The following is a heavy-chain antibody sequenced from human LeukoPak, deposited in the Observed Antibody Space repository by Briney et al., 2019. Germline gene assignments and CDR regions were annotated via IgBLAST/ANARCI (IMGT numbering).Heavy chain of an antibody. CDR1: GFTFSSYW. V-gene: IGHV3-7*01. CDR2: IKQDGSEK. J-gene: IGHJ4*02. D-gene: IGHD6-19*01. CDR3: ARGVSSGWWGLFDY. Sequence: PGGSLRLSCAASGFTFSSYWMSWVRQAPGKGLEWVANIKQDGSEKYYVDSVKGRFTISRDNAKNSLYLQMNSLRAEDTAVYYCARGVSSGWWGLFDYWDQGTLVTVSS.